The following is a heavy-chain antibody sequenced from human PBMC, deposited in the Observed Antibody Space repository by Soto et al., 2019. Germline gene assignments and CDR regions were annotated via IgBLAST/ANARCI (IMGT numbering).Heavy chain of an antibody. Sequence: EVQLLESGGGLVQPGGSLRLSCAASGFTFNTFEMSWVRQAPGRGLEWVSFISTDSSRAYYADAVKGRFTISRDNSKHTLYLQMNSLTVEDTAVYACVKGGWLDFWGQGTLVTVSS. CDR1: GFTFNTFE. D-gene: IGHD3-16*01. J-gene: IGHJ5*01. V-gene: IGHV3-23*01. CDR2: ISTDSSRA. CDR3: VKGGWLDF.